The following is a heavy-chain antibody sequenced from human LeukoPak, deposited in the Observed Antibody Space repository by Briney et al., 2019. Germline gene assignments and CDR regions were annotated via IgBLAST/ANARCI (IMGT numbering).Heavy chain of an antibody. CDR2: IIPIFGTA. CDR3: ARGVFTIFGVVTVRDYMDV. V-gene: IGHV1-69*06. CDR1: GYTFTGYY. J-gene: IGHJ6*03. Sequence: ASVKVSCKASGYTFTGYYMHWVRQAPGQGLEWMGGIIPIFGTANYAQKFQGRVTITADKSTSTAYMELSSLRSEDTAVYYCARGVFTIFGVVTVRDYMDVWGKGTTVTVSS. D-gene: IGHD3-3*01.